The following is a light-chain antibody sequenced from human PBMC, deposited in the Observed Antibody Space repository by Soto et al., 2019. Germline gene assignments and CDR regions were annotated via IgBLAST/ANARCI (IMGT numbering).Light chain of an antibody. CDR3: QQYSNWPLLS. J-gene: IGKJ4*01. V-gene: IGKV3-15*01. CDR1: QSVGSN. Sequence: KQSPSTLSLSPGAGATLSCRASQSVGSNLAWYQKKPGQTPRVLLYGASTRAIGVPARFSGSGFGTELTLTISSLQTEDFVVYYCQQYSNWPLLSFGGGTKVDIK. CDR2: GAS.